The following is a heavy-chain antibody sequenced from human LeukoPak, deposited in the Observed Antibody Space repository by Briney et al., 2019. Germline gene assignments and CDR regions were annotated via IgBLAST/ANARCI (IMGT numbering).Heavy chain of an antibody. CDR2: INPSGGST. J-gene: IGHJ4*02. CDR1: GYTFTSYY. Sequence: ASVKVSFKASGYTFTSYYMHWVRQAPGQGLEWMGIINPSGGSTSYAQKFQGRVTMTRDTSTSTVYMELSSLRSEDTAVYYCAREEGSGKGLDYWGQGTLVTVYS. CDR3: AREEGSGKGLDY. V-gene: IGHV1-46*01. D-gene: IGHD3-3*01.